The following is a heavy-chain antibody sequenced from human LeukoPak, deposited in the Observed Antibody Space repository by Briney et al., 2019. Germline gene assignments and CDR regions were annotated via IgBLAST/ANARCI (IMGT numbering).Heavy chain of an antibody. V-gene: IGHV3-33*01. CDR1: GFTFSSYG. Sequence: GGSLRLSCAASGFTFSSYGMHWVRQAPGKGLEWVAVIWYDGSNKYYADSVKGRYTISRDNSKTALYLKMNGLRAEDTAVYYCARDGDYYDSSGYYSDAFDIWGQGTMVTVSS. D-gene: IGHD3-22*01. J-gene: IGHJ3*02. CDR3: ARDGDYYDSSGYYSDAFDI. CDR2: IWYDGSNK.